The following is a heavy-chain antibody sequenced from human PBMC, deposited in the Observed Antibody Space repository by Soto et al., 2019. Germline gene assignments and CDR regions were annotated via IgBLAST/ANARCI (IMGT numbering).Heavy chain of an antibody. Sequence: GGSLRLSCAASGFSFSSYGMYWVRQAPGKWLEWVAVISSAVSNKDYADSVKGRFTVSRDNSKNTLYLQMNSLRVDDTAVYHCANGTVSTRYYYGMYVCGQGXTVTVYS. V-gene: IGHV3-30*18. D-gene: IGHD4-4*01. CDR1: GFSFSSYG. CDR2: ISSAVSNK. J-gene: IGHJ6*02. CDR3: ANGTVSTRYYYGMYV.